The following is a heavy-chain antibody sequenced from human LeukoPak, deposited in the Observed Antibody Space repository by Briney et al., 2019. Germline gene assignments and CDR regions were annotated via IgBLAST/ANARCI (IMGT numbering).Heavy chain of an antibody. D-gene: IGHD3-22*01. J-gene: IGHJ4*02. CDR1: GGSLSSSSYY. CDR2: IYYSGST. Sequence: PSETLSLTCTVSGGSLSSSSYYWGWIRQPPGKGLEWLGSIYYSGSTYYNPSLKSRVTISVDTSKNQFSLKLSSVTAADTAVYYCSRGSSYYYDSSGYVDYWGQGTLVTVSS. CDR3: SRGSSYYYDSSGYVDY. V-gene: IGHV4-39*07.